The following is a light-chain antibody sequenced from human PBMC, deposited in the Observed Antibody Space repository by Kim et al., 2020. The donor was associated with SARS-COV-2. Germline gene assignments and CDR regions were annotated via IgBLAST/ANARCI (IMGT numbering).Light chain of an antibody. J-gene: IGKJ1*01. CDR2: GAS. CDR1: QSISNN. Sequence: EIVMTQSPATLSVSPGERATLSCRASQSISNNLAWYQQKPGQAPRLLIYGASTRATGIPARFSGSGSGTEFTLTISSLQSEDFAVYSCQQYNNWPTFGQGTKVDIK. V-gene: IGKV3-15*01. CDR3: QQYNNWPT.